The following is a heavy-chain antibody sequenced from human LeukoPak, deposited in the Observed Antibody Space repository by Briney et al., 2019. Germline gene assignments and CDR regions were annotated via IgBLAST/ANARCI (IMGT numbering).Heavy chain of an antibody. CDR1: GFTFNNYA. J-gene: IGHJ5*01. V-gene: IGHV3-23*01. Sequence: PGGSLRLSCAASGFTFNNYAMSWVRQAPGKGLEWVSAISASGGTTYYADSVKGRFTISRDNSENTLFLQMNSLRAEDTAVYYCAKEPRVYCSSTSCPNWFDSWGQGTLVTVSS. CDR2: ISASGGTT. CDR3: AKEPRVYCSSTSCPNWFDS. D-gene: IGHD2-2*01.